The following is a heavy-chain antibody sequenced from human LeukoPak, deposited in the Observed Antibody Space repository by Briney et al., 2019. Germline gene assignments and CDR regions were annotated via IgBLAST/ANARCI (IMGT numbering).Heavy chain of an antibody. Sequence: SETLSLTCAVYGGSFSGYYWSWIRQPPGKGLEWIGEINHSGSTNYNPSLKSRVTISVDTSKNQFSLKLSSVTAADTAVYYCARHRYRYCSGGSCYSGVCYYYYGMDVWGQGTTVAVSS. CDR1: GGSFSGYY. D-gene: IGHD2-15*01. CDR2: INHSGST. V-gene: IGHV4-34*01. CDR3: ARHRYRYCSGGSCYSGVCYYYYGMDV. J-gene: IGHJ6*02.